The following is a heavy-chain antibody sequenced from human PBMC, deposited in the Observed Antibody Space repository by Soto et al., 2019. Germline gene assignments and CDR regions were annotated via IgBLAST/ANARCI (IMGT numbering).Heavy chain of an antibody. D-gene: IGHD1-26*01. CDR3: ARIPSIVSRRRGMDV. CDR2: IYPGDSDT. CDR1: GDTFTTYW. Sequence: XESLKRSCKSSGDTFTTYWIGWVLQMSGKGLEWMGIIYPGDSDTRYTPSFQGQVTISADKSISTAYLQWSSLKASDTAMYYCARIPSIVSRRRGMDVWGQGTTVTSP. J-gene: IGHJ6*02. V-gene: IGHV5-51*01.